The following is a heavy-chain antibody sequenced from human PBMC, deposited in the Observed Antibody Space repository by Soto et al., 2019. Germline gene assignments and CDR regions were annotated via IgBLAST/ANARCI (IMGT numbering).Heavy chain of an antibody. CDR3: ARDSWVAVEGRRPSTSSVQQVTLPKYYYYYYGMDV. J-gene: IGHJ6*02. CDR1: GYTFTSYG. V-gene: IGHV1-18*04. Sequence: AASVKVSCKASGYTFTSYGISWVRQAPGQGLEWMGWISAYNGNTNYAQKLQGRVTMTTDTSTSTAYMELRSLRPDDTAVYYCARDSWVAVEGRRPSTSSVQQVTLPKYYYYYYGMDVWGQGTTVTVSS. D-gene: IGHD6-19*01. CDR2: ISAYNGNT.